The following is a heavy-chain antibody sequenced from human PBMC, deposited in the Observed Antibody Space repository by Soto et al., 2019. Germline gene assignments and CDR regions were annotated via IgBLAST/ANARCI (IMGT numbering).Heavy chain of an antibody. CDR1: GFTFSSYV. J-gene: IGHJ4*02. D-gene: IGHD4-17*01. CDR2: ISGSGGST. Sequence: GGSLRLSCAASGFTFSSYVMSWVRQAPGKGLEWVAAISGSGGSTYYADSVKGRLSISRDNSKKTLYLQMNSLRAEDTAVYYCATFDYGGNRRPYDYWGQGTLVTVSS. CDR3: ATFDYGGNRRPYDY. V-gene: IGHV3-23*01.